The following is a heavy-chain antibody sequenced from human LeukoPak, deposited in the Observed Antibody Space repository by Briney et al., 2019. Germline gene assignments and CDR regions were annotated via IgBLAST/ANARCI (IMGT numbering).Heavy chain of an antibody. Sequence: GGFLRLSCAASGFTFSSYAMSWVRQAPGKGLEWVSAISGSGGSTYYADSVKGRFTISRDNSKNTLYLQMNSLRAEDTAVYYCAPAPYYDFWSGYYLNDYWGQGTLVTVSS. CDR2: ISGSGGST. V-gene: IGHV3-23*01. D-gene: IGHD3-3*01. CDR1: GFTFSSYA. J-gene: IGHJ4*02. CDR3: APAPYYDFWSGYYLNDY.